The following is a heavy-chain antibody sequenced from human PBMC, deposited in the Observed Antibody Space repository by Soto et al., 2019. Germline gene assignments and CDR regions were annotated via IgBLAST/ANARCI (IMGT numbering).Heavy chain of an antibody. CDR1: KFSFSGYW. D-gene: IGHD1-26*01. J-gene: IGHJ5*02. Sequence: EVQLVESGGGLVQPGGSLRLSCAASKFSFSGYWMHWVRQAPGKGLMWVSRVNHDGSTTTYADTVKGRFTISRDNAKNTVFLQMNSLIADDTAVYYCAKVASGSCDWFDPWGQGTLVTVSS. CDR2: VNHDGSTT. CDR3: AKVASGSCDWFDP. V-gene: IGHV3-74*01.